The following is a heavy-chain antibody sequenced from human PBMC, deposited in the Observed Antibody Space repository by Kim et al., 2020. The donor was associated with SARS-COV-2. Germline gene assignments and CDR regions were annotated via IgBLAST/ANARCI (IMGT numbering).Heavy chain of an antibody. CDR1: GFTFSSYG. Sequence: GGSLRLSCAASGFTFSSYGMHWVRQAPGKGLEWVAVISYDGSNKYYADSVKGRFTISRDNSKNTLYLQMNSLRAEDTAVYYCAKVLVWGATTGNDYWGQGTLVTVSS. D-gene: IGHD1-26*01. V-gene: IGHV3-30*18. J-gene: IGHJ4*02. CDR3: AKVLVWGATTGNDY. CDR2: ISYDGSNK.